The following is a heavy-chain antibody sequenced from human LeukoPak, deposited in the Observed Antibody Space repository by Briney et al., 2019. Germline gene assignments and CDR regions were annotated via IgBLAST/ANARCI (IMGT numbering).Heavy chain of an antibody. CDR3: ARYSSSWYDVGQYYFDY. CDR1: GGSISSSSYY. D-gene: IGHD6-13*01. CDR2: IYYSGST. Sequence: SETLSLTCTVSGGSISSSSYYWGWIRQPPGKGLEWIGSIYYSGSTYYNPSLKSRVTISVDTSKNQFSLKLGSVTAADTAVYYCARYSSSWYDVGQYYFDYWGQGTLVTVSS. J-gene: IGHJ4*02. V-gene: IGHV4-39*01.